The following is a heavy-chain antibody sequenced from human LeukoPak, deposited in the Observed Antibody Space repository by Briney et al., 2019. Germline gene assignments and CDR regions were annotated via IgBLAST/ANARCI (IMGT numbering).Heavy chain of an antibody. Sequence: PGGSLRLSCTASGFTFSSYAMNWVRQAPGKGLEWVSGIGAGGTFTYYADSVKGRFTISRDNSRNTVSLQMSSLRAEDTAVYYCAKSLRYRYGDCLEDWGQGTLVTVSS. J-gene: IGHJ4*02. CDR1: GFTFSSYA. D-gene: IGHD2-21*02. V-gene: IGHV3-23*01. CDR3: AKSLRYRYGDCLED. CDR2: IGAGGTFT.